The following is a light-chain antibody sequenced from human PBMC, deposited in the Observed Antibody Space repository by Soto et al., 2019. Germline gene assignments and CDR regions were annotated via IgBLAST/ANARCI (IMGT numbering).Light chain of an antibody. CDR2: GAS. V-gene: IGKV3-20*01. J-gene: IGKJ1*01. CDR3: QHEGT. CDR1: QSVSSSY. Sequence: EIVLPQSPGTLSLSPGARATLSCRASQSVSSSYLAWYQQKPGQAPRLLIYGASSRATGIPDRFSGSGSGTDFTLTTSRLEPEDFAVYYCQHEGTFGQGTKVEIK.